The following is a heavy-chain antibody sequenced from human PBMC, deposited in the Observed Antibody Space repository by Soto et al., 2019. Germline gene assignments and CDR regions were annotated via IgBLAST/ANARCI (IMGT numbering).Heavy chain of an antibody. J-gene: IGHJ5*02. D-gene: IGHD3-10*01. CDR3: ATVLRGVVNWFDP. V-gene: IGHV1-18*01. Sequence: HLVQSGPEVKKPGVSITVSCKTSGDTFTNFGLSWVRQAPGQGLEWMGWIATYNSNRSYAQKFQGRLTLTTDTSTSTAYMELKSLRYDDTAVYYCATVLRGVVNWFDPWGQGTLVTVSS. CDR1: GDTFTNFG. CDR2: IATYNSNR.